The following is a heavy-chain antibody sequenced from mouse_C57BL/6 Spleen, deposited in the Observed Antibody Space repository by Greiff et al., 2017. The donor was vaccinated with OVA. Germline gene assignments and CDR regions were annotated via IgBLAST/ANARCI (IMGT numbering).Heavy chain of an antibody. CDR3: ARSPFYYGNSDYAMDY. CDR2: INPNNGGT. D-gene: IGHD2-1*01. J-gene: IGHJ4*01. Sequence: VQLQQSGPELVKPGASVKIPCKASGYTFTDYNMDWVKQSHGKSLEWIGDINPNNGGTIYNQKFKGKATLTVDKSSSTAYMELRSLTSEDTAVYYCARSPFYYGNSDYAMDYWGQGTSVTVSS. V-gene: IGHV1-18*01. CDR1: GYTFTDYN.